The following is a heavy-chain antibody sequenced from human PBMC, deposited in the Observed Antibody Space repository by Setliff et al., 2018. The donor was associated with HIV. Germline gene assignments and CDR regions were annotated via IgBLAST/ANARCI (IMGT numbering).Heavy chain of an antibody. Sequence: KPSETLSLTCAVYGESFNDYYWTWIRHPPGKGLEWIGEIDHSGNINYHASLKSRATISVDTSKNQFSLKLSSVTAADTAVYYCARGAIAAAGTDYWGQGTRVTVSS. D-gene: IGHD6-13*01. CDR3: ARGAIAAAGTDY. J-gene: IGHJ4*02. V-gene: IGHV4-34*01. CDR2: IDHSGNI. CDR1: GESFNDYY.